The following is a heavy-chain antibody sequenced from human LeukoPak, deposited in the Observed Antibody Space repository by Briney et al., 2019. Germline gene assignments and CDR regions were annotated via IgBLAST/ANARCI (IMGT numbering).Heavy chain of an antibody. D-gene: IGHD3-10*01. CDR1: EFTFNRYW. J-gene: IGHJ4*02. CDR2: INHDGSEA. V-gene: IGHV3-7*04. CDR3: ARDALFGSGKTHLDF. Sequence: QPRGSLRLSCVASEFTFNRYWMSWVRQAPGKGPEWVTNINHDGSEAYYVESVKGRFPISRDNAKNSLSLQMHSLSVDDTGVYFCARDALFGSGKTHLDFWGQGTLVSVSS.